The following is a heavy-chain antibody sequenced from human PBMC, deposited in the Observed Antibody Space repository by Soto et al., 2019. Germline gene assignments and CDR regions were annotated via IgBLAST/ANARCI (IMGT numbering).Heavy chain of an antibody. CDR2: IIPVLGIV. CDR3: ARDGLGTTRRYFDS. D-gene: IGHD1-1*01. V-gene: IGHV1-69*04. CDR1: GGTFTSYS. Sequence: QVQLVQSGAEVKKPGSSVKVSCKASGGTFTSYSITWVRQAPGQGLEWMGRIIPVLGIVNYAQKFQGRVTITADKSTTKAYMELSSLRSEDTAVYYCARDGLGTTRRYFDSWGKGTLVTVSS. J-gene: IGHJ4*02.